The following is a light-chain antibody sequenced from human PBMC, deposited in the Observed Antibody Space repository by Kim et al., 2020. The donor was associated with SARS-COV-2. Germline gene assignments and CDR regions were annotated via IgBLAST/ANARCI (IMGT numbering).Light chain of an antibody. CDR2: QDS. V-gene: IGLV3-1*01. CDR3: QAWDSSTAV. J-gene: IGLJ2*01. CDR1: KLGDKY. Sequence: VAPGQPASITCSGDKLGDKYACWYQQKPGQSPVLVIYQDSKRPSGIPERFSGSNSGNTATLTISGTQAMDEADYYCQAWDSSTAVFGGGTQLTVL.